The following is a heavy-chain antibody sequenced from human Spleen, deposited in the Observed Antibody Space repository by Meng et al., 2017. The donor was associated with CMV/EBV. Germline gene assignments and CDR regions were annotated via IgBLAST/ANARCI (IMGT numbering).Heavy chain of an antibody. CDR3: ARDSFQYNYYYGMDV. Sequence: GESLKISCAASGFTFSSYWMHWVRQAPGKGLVWVSRINVDGSSTDYADSVKGRFTTSRDNAKNTLYLQMNSLRAEDTAVYYCARDSFQYNYYYGMDVWGLGTTVTVSS. D-gene: IGHD2-21*01. CDR1: GFTFSSYW. V-gene: IGHV3-74*01. J-gene: IGHJ6*02. CDR2: INVDGSST.